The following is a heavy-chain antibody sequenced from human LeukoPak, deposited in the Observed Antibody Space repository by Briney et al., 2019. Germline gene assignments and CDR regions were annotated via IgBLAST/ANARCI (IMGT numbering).Heavy chain of an antibody. V-gene: IGHV3-21*01. Sequence: PGGSLRLSCAASGFTFSTYAMHWVRQAPGKGLEWVSSISSNNNYIYYADSVKGRLTISRDNAKNSLYLQMNSLRDEDTAVYYCASSAVRGSYYFDYWGQGTLVTVSS. CDR1: GFTFSTYA. CDR3: ASSAVRGSYYFDY. CDR2: ISSNNNYI. D-gene: IGHD3-10*01. J-gene: IGHJ4*02.